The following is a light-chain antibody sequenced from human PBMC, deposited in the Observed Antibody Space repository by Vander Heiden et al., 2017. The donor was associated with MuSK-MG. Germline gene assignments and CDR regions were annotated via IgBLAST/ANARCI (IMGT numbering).Light chain of an antibody. J-gene: IGKJ5*01. CDR3: QQDDNLPRT. CDR1: QDINHY. CDR2: DAS. V-gene: IGKV1-33*01. Sequence: DIQMTQSPSSLSASVGDRVTITCQASQDINHYLNWYQQTPGKAPKLLISDASNLETGVPSRFRGSGSGTSFTFTISSLQPEDVATYYCQQDDNLPRTFGQGTLLEIE.